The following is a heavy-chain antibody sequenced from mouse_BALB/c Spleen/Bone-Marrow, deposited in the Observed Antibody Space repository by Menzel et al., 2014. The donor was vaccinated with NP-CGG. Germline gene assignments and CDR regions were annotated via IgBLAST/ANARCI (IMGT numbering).Heavy chain of an antibody. CDR2: ISSGSSTX. V-gene: IGHV5-17*02. J-gene: IGHJ4*01. CDR1: GFTFSSFG. CDR3: ARLTFPTATYYYAMDY. D-gene: IGHD1-2*01. Sequence: EVKLVESGGGLVQPGGSRKLSCAASGFTFSSFGMHWVRPAPEKGLEWVAYISSGSSTXXYADTVKGRFTISRDNPKNTLFLQMTSLRSEDTAMYYCARLTFPTATYYYAMDYWGQGTSVTVSS.